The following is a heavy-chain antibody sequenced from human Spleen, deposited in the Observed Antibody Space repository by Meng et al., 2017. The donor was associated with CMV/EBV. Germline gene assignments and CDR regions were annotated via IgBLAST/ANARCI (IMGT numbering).Heavy chain of an antibody. CDR2: IKQDGSAK. Sequence: GGSLRLSCAASGFTFDDYGMSWVRQAPGKGLEWVANIKQDGSAKYYVDSVKGRFTISRDNAKSSLYLQMNSLRAEDTAVYYCARPGAYAYGMDVWGQGTTVTVSS. D-gene: IGHD2-2*01. V-gene: IGHV3-7*01. CDR3: ARPGAYAYGMDV. J-gene: IGHJ6*02. CDR1: GFTFDDYG.